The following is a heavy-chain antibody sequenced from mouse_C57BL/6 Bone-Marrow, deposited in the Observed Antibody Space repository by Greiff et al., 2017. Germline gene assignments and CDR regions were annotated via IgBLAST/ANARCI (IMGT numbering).Heavy chain of an antibody. Sequence: EVKLQESGAELVQPGASVKLSCTASGFNIKDYYMHWVKQRTEQGLEWIGRIDPEDGDTKYAPKFQGKATITADTSSNTAYLQLSSLTSEDTAVYYCASPLYDGYYSYAMDYWGQGTSVTVSS. V-gene: IGHV14-2*01. CDR1: GFNIKDYY. J-gene: IGHJ4*01. CDR3: ASPLYDGYYSYAMDY. CDR2: IDPEDGDT. D-gene: IGHD2-3*01.